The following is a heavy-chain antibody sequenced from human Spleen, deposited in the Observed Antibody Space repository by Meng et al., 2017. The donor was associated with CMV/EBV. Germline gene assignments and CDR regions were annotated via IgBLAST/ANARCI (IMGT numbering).Heavy chain of an antibody. V-gene: IGHV3-53*01. J-gene: IGHJ4*02. CDR3: ARDLVYTSGSPFGY. D-gene: IGHD6-19*01. CDR1: GFTVISNY. CDR2: IYSGGST. Sequence: CASSGFTVISNYMSWVRQAPGKGLEWVSVIYSGGSTYHADSVKGRFTISRDNSKNTLYLQMNSLRAEDTAVYYCARDLVYTSGSPFGYWGQGTLVTVSS.